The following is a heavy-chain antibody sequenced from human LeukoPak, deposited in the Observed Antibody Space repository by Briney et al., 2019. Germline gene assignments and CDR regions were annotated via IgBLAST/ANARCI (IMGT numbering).Heavy chain of an antibody. D-gene: IGHD3-22*01. CDR3: ARSGRWSSGYYPFDY. V-gene: IGHV4-39*07. J-gene: IGHJ4*02. CDR2: IYYSGST. CDR1: GGSISSSSYY. Sequence: SETLSLTCTVSGGSISSSSYYWGWIRQPPGKGLEWIGSIYYSGSTYYNPSLKSRVTISVDTSKNQFSLKLSSVTAADTAVYYCARSGRWSSGYYPFDYWGQGTLVTVSS.